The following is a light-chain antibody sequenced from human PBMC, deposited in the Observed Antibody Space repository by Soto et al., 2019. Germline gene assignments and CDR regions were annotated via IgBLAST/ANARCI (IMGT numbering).Light chain of an antibody. Sequence: QSALTQPASVSGSPGQSITISCSGTISDVGSYNFVSWFQQYPGKVPKLIIYDGAKRPSGVSNRFSGSKSVNTASLTISGLQAEDEADYYCCSYARGDIFVFGGGTKLTVL. V-gene: IGLV2-23*03. CDR3: CSYARGDIFV. CDR1: ISDVGSYNF. J-gene: IGLJ2*01. CDR2: DGA.